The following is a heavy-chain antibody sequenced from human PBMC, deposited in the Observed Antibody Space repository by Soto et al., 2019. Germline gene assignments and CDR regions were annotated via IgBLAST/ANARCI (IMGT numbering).Heavy chain of an antibody. CDR3: AKDTSQEYSGYMDV. CDR1: GFTFDDYA. J-gene: IGHJ6*03. D-gene: IGHD2-15*01. Sequence: GGSLRLSCAASGFTFDDYAMHWVRQAPGKGLEWVSGISWNSGSIGYADSVKGRFTISRDNAKNSLYLQMNSLRAEDTALYYCAKDTSQEYSGYMDVWGKGTTVTVSS. CDR2: ISWNSGSI. V-gene: IGHV3-9*01.